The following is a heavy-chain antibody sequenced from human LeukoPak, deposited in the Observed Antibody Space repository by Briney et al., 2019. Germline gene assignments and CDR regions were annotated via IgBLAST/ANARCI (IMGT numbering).Heavy chain of an antibody. CDR1: GGPISLYY. Sequence: SETLSLTCTVSGGPISLYYWTWFRQPPGKGLEWIGYINHSGNTNSNPSLKSRVTISIDTSKSQFSLKLSSVTAADTAVYYCAAALVVAGQTNWGQGTLVTVSS. CDR3: AAALVVAGQTN. V-gene: IGHV4-59*01. J-gene: IGHJ4*02. D-gene: IGHD6-19*01. CDR2: INHSGNT.